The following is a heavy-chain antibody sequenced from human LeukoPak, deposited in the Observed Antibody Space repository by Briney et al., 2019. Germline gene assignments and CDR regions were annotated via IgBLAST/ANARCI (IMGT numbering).Heavy chain of an antibody. D-gene: IGHD3-10*01. CDR2: IHTSGST. CDR1: VGSISTYH. J-gene: IGHJ4*02. Sequence: PSETLSLTCTVSVGSISTYHWSWIRQPAGKGLVWIGRIHTSGSTDYNPSLERRVTMSVDTSRTQFSLKLSSATAPAPAVYFPWREGSTSAHPFVSIDYWGQGTLHTVSS. CDR3: WREGSTSAHPFVSIDY. V-gene: IGHV4-4*07.